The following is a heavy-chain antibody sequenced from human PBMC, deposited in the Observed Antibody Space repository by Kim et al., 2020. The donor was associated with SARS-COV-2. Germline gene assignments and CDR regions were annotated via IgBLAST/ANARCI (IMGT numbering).Heavy chain of an antibody. CDR1: GYSISSGYY. D-gene: IGHD5-18*01. J-gene: IGHJ6*02. Sequence: SETLSLTFTVSGYSISSGYYWGWIRQPPGKGLEWIGSIYHSGSNYYNPSLKSRVTISVDTSKNQFSLQLSSVTAADTAVYFCAGDRSTAIFLASYYFGLDVWGQGTTVTVSS. V-gene: IGHV4-38-2*02. CDR3: AGDRSTAIFLASYYFGLDV. CDR2: IYHSGSN.